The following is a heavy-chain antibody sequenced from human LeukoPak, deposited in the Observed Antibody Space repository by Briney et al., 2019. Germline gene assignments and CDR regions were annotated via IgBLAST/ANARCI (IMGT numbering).Heavy chain of an antibody. V-gene: IGHV3-30*02. CDR3: AKGQSLGIVVVPAARGHYFDY. D-gene: IGHD2-2*01. Sequence: PGGSLRLSCAASGFTFSSYAMSWVRQAPGKGLEWVAFILYDGSNKYYADSVKGRFTISRDNSKNTLYLQMNSLRAEDTAVYYCAKGQSLGIVVVPAARGHYFDYWGQGTLVTVSS. CDR1: GFTFSSYA. J-gene: IGHJ4*02. CDR2: ILYDGSNK.